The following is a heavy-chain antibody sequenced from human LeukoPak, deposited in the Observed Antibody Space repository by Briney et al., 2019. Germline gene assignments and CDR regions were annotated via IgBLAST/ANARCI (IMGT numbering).Heavy chain of an antibody. D-gene: IGHD1-20*01. J-gene: IGHJ4*02. V-gene: IGHV3-7*01. CDR1: GFTFSNYW. CDR2: IKEDGSDK. Sequence: GGSLRLSCAASGFTFSNYWMNWVRQAPGKGLEWVANIKEDGSDKYYVDSVKGRFSISKDNAKNSLYPQMNSLRVEDTAVYYCVPLNWNPPGDFDRWGQGTLVTVSS. CDR3: VPLNWNPPGDFDR.